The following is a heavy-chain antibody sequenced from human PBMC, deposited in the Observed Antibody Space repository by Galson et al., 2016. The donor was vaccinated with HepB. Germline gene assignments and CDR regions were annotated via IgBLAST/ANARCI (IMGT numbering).Heavy chain of an antibody. CDR1: GFSFSTYA. CDR3: AKDMALPADGAEFDY. D-gene: IGHD2-2*01. V-gene: IGHV3-23*01. CDR2: ISPSGVGT. J-gene: IGHJ4*02. Sequence: SLRLSCAASGFSFSTYAMCWVRQAPGKGLDLVSCISPSGVGTSYADSVKGRFTISRDSSKSTLYLQMNSLRVEDSALYYCAKDMALPADGAEFDYWGQGTRVTVSS.